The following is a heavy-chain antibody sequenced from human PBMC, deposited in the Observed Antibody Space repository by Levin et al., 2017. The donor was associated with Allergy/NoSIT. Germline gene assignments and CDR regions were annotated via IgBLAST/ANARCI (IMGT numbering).Heavy chain of an antibody. J-gene: IGHJ4*02. CDR3: AKSSNYGDYRYFDY. Sequence: SCAASGFTFSSYAMSWVRQAPGKGLEWVSAISGSGGSTYYADSVKGRFTISRDNSKNTLYLQMNSLRAEDTAVYYCAKSSNYGDYRYFDYWGQGTLVTVSS. V-gene: IGHV3-23*01. CDR2: ISGSGGST. D-gene: IGHD4-17*01. CDR1: GFTFSSYA.